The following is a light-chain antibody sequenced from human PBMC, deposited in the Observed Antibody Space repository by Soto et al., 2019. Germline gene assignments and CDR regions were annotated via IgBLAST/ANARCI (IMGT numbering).Light chain of an antibody. J-gene: IGKJ2*01. Sequence: EVVLTQSPATLSLSPGERATLSCRASQSVNVNLAWHQQKPGQPPRLLIYGASTRAAGVPARCTGSGSGTEFTLTIRILQADDVAVYYCQQYNHWPPYTFGQGTKLEIK. CDR3: QQYNHWPPYT. V-gene: IGKV3-15*01. CDR2: GAS. CDR1: QSVNVN.